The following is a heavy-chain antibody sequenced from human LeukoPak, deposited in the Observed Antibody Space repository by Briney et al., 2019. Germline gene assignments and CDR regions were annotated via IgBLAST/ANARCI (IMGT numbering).Heavy chain of an antibody. J-gene: IGHJ4*02. CDR3: ARGYNWNDDRWYYFDY. Sequence: GRSLRLSCAASGFTFSSYGMHWVRQAPGKGLDWVAVIWYDGSNKYYADSVKGRFTISRDNSKNTLYLQMNSPRAEDTAVYYCARGYNWNDDRWYYFDYWGQGTLVTVSS. CDR1: GFTFSSYG. CDR2: IWYDGSNK. V-gene: IGHV3-33*01. D-gene: IGHD1-20*01.